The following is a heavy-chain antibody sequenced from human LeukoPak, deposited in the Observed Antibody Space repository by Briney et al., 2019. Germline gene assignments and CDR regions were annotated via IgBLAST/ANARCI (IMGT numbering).Heavy chain of an antibody. CDR1: GGSISSTNW. CDR3: ARGGSGSYVVDP. Sequence: SETLSLTCAVSGGSISSTNWWSWVRPPPGKGLEWIGEIYHSGSTNYNPSLKSRVTISVDKSKNEFFLKLTSVTAADTAVYFCARGGSGSYVVDPWGPGTLVIVSS. J-gene: IGHJ5*02. D-gene: IGHD3-10*01. CDR2: IYHSGST. V-gene: IGHV4-4*02.